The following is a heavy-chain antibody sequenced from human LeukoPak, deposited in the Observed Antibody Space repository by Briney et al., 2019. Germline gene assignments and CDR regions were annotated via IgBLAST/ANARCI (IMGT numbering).Heavy chain of an antibody. Sequence: GGSLRLSCAASGFTFSDYYMSWIRQAPGKGLEWVSYISTSSTYSDYADSVKGRPTISRDNAKNSLYLQMNSLEAEDTAVYYCARDKRRSLGIGFDYWGQGTLVTVSS. D-gene: IGHD7-27*01. CDR3: ARDKRRSLGIGFDY. CDR1: GFTFSDYY. CDR2: ISTSSTYS. V-gene: IGHV3-11*06. J-gene: IGHJ4*02.